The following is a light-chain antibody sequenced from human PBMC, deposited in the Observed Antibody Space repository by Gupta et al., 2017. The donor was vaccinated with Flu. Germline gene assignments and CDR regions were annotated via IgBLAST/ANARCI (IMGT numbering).Light chain of an antibody. CDR1: QEINNF. Sequence: DIQMTQSPSSLSASVGDRLTITCQASQEINNFLNWYRHKPGRAPKLLINDASKVETGVPSRFSGSGSGTDFTFTISSRQPEDFATYYCQHQNSFPYDFGQGTRLEIK. V-gene: IGKV1-33*01. CDR2: DAS. J-gene: IGKJ2*01. CDR3: QHQNSFPYD.